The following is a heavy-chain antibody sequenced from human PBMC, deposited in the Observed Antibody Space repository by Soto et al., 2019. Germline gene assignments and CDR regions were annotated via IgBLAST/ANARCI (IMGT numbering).Heavy chain of an antibody. J-gene: IGHJ4*02. Sequence: GGSLRLSCAASGFTFSSYAMSWVRQAPGKGLEWVSSISGSGGGTYYADSVKGRFTFSRDNSKNTLYLQMNSLRAEDTAVYYCAKFGMATTKRSPPYYIDYWGQGALVTAPQ. CDR1: GFTFSSYA. CDR3: AKFGMATTKRSPPYYIDY. D-gene: IGHD1-1*01. V-gene: IGHV3-23*01. CDR2: ISGSGGGT.